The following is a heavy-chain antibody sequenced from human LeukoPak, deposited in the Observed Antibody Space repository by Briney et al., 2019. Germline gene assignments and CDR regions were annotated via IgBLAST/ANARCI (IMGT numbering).Heavy chain of an antibody. D-gene: IGHD2/OR15-2a*01. J-gene: IGHJ4*02. CDR2: ISNGGDP. Sequence: GGSLRLSCAASGFVVTANYLAWARQAPGKGLEWVSTISNGGDPFYGDSVKSRSTISRDESTNTFSLQLDSLRVEDMGVYYCALLSGGTFDYWGQGTQVTVAS. V-gene: IGHV3-53*01. CDR3: ALLSGGTFDY. CDR1: GFVVTANY.